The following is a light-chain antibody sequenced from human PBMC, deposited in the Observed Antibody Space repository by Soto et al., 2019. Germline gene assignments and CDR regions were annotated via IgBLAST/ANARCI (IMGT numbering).Light chain of an antibody. CDR3: QQINSYPIT. J-gene: IGKJ5*01. CDR2: AAS. Sequence: DLQLTQSPSFLSASVGDRVTITCRASQGISSYLAWYQQKPGKAPNLLIYAASTLQGGVPSRFSGSGSGTEFTLTISSLQPEDFATYYCQQINSYPITFGQGTRLEIK. V-gene: IGKV1-9*01. CDR1: QGISSY.